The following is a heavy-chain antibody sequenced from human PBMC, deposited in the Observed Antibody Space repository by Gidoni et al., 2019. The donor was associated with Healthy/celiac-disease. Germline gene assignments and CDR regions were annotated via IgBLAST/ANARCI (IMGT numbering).Heavy chain of an antibody. CDR1: GGSFSGYY. J-gene: IGHJ4*02. D-gene: IGHD3-10*01. V-gene: IGHV4-34*01. Sequence: QVQLQQWGAGLLKPSETLSLTCAVYGGSFSGYYWSWIRQPPGKGLEWIGEINHSGSTNYNPSLKSRVTISVDTSKNQFSLKLSSVTAADTAVYYCGGYMVRGEKIDYWGQGTLVTVSS. CDR2: INHSGST. CDR3: GGYMVRGEKIDY.